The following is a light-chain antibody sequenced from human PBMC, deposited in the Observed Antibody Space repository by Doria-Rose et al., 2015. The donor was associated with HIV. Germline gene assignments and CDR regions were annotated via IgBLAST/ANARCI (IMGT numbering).Light chain of an antibody. J-gene: IGKJ1*01. Sequence: TQSPGTLSLSPGERATLPCRASQSFSSTYLAWYQQKPGQAPSLLIYDGSTGATGIPDRFSASGSGTDFTLTINRLEPEDFAQYYCHQYGTSWTFGQGTKVEI. CDR1: QSFSSTY. CDR3: HQYGTSWT. CDR2: DGS. V-gene: IGKV3-20*01.